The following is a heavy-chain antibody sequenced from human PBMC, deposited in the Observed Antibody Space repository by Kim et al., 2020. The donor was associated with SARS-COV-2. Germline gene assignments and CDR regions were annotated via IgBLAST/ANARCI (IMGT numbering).Heavy chain of an antibody. CDR1: GFTFSSYS. Sequence: GGSLRLSCAASGFTFSSYSMNWVRQAPGKGLEWVSSISSSSSYIYYADSVKGRFTISRDNAKNSLYLQMNSLRAEDTAVYYCARGLYYYDSSGSDWDYWGQGTLVTVSS. J-gene: IGHJ4*02. V-gene: IGHV3-21*01. D-gene: IGHD3-22*01. CDR3: ARGLYYYDSSGSDWDY. CDR2: ISSSSSYI.